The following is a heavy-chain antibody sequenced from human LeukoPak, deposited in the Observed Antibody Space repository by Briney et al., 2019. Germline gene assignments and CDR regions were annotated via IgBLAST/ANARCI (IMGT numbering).Heavy chain of an antibody. D-gene: IGHD3-22*01. CDR1: GGSISSYY. J-gene: IGHJ4*02. CDR3: ARAQGVYYDSSGPIDY. CDR2: IYYSGST. V-gene: IGHV4-59*01. Sequence: SETLSLTCTVSGGSISSYYWSWIRQPPGKGLEWIGYIYYSGSTNYNPSLKSRVTISVDTSKNQFSLKLSSVTAADTAVYYCARAQGVYYDSSGPIDYWGQGTLVTVSS.